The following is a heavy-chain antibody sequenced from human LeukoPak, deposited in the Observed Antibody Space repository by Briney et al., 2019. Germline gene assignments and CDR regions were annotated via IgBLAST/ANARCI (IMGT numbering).Heavy chain of an antibody. J-gene: IGHJ3*01. CDR3: ARGTGYSL. CDR1: GYTFTAYY. V-gene: IGHV1-2*02. D-gene: IGHD6-13*01. Sequence: ASVKVSCKASGYTFTAYYIHWVRQAPGQGLEWMGWINPNSGGTKYAQKFQGRAPMTGDASIRTAYMELSSLTSDDTAVYYCARGTGYSLWGQGTMVTVSS. CDR2: INPNSGGT.